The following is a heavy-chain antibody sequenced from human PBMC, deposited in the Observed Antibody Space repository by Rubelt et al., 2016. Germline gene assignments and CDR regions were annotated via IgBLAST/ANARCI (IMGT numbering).Heavy chain of an antibody. Sequence: QLQLQESGPGLVKPSETLSLTCTVSGGSISSSSYYWGWIRQPPGKGLEWIGYIYYSGSTNYNPSLKVWFTISGDTSKIQVPLKLSSGTAADTAVYYCARQEGDYGYYYYGMDVWGQGTTVTVSS. CDR3: ARQEGDYGYYYYGMDV. D-gene: IGHD4-17*01. J-gene: IGHJ6*02. V-gene: IGHV4-61*05. CDR2: IYYSGST. CDR1: GGSISSSSYY.